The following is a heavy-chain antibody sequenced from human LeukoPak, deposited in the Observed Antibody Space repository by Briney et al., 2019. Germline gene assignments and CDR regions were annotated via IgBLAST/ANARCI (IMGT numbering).Heavy chain of an antibody. J-gene: IGHJ4*02. Sequence: SETLSLTCAVYVGSLSGYYWSWIRQPPAKGLEWIGEINHSGSTNYNPSLKSRVTISVDTSKNQFSLKLRSVTAADTAVYYCASSSPLDWGQGTLVTVSS. CDR1: VGSLSGYY. CDR3: ASSSPLD. V-gene: IGHV4-34*01. CDR2: INHSGST.